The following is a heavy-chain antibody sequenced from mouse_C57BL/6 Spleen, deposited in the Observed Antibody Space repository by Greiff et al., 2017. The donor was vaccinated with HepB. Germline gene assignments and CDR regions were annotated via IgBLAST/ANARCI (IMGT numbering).Heavy chain of an antibody. CDR1: GYTFTSYW. CDR2: IHPSDSDT. D-gene: IGHD1-1*01. CDR3: AINYGSRGDYYAMDY. Sequence: QVQLKQPGAELVKPGASVKVSCKASGYTFTSYWMHWVKQRPGQGLEWIGRIHPSDSDTNYNQKFKGKATLTVDKSSSTAYMQLSSLTSEDSAVYYCAINYGSRGDYYAMDYWGQGTSVTVSS. V-gene: IGHV1-74*01. J-gene: IGHJ4*01.